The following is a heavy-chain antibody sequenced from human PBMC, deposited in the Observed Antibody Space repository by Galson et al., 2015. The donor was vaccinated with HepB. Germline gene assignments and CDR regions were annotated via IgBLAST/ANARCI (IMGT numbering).Heavy chain of an antibody. J-gene: IGHJ6*02. CDR2: ISYDGSNK. Sequence: LRLSCAASGFTFSSYGMHWVRQAPGKGLEWVAVISYDGSNKYYADSVKGRFTISRDNSKNTLYLQMNSLRAEDTAVYYCAKCSRGAAAGSDYYYGMDVWGQGTTVTVSS. V-gene: IGHV3-30*18. D-gene: IGHD6-13*01. CDR3: AKCSRGAAAGSDYYYGMDV. CDR1: GFTFSSYG.